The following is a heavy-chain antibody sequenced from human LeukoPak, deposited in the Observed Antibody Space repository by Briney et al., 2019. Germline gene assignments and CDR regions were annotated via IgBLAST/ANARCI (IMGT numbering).Heavy chain of an antibody. CDR1: GFTFSSYG. V-gene: IGHV3-30*02. CDR3: ATFDGDSSSIGGNYLFDY. Sequence: GGSLRLSCAASGFTFSSYGMHWVRQAPGKGLEWVAFIRYDGSNKYYADSVKGRFTISRDNSKNTLYLQMNSLRAEDTAVYYCATFDGDSSSIGGNYLFDYWGQGTLVTVSS. CDR2: IRYDGSNK. J-gene: IGHJ4*02. D-gene: IGHD6-6*01.